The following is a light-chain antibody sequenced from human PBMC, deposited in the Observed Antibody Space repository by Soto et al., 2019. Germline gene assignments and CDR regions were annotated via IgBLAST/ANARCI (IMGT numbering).Light chain of an antibody. J-gene: IGLJ2*01. CDR2: TNN. V-gene: IGLV1-44*01. CDR1: SSNIGTHT. CDR3: ESWDTGLMGVV. Sequence: QSVLTQPPSASGTPGQRVTISCSGSSSNIGTHTVHWFRQVPGTAPKLLIYTNNQRPSGVPDRFSWSKSGTSVSLASSGCEAEEEADYYCESWDTGLMGVVFGGGTKLSVL.